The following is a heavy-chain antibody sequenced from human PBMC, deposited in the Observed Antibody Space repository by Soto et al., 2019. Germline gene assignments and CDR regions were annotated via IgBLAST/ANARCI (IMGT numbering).Heavy chain of an antibody. J-gene: IGHJ4*02. V-gene: IGHV3-23*01. Sequence: EVQLLESGGGLVQPGGSLRLSCAASGFTFSSYGMTWVRQAPGKGLEWVSLSSATGAGTYYADSVKGRFTISRDNSKNTLYLQMTNLRADDTAVYYCAKDRRAGGNYGFYSDFWGQGALVIVSS. CDR3: AKDRRAGGNYGFYSDF. D-gene: IGHD1-7*01. CDR2: SSATGAGT. CDR1: GFTFSSYG.